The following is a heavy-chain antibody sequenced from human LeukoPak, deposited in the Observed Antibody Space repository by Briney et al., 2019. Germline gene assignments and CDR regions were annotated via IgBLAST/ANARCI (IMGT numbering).Heavy chain of an antibody. CDR2: IYYSGST. V-gene: IGHV4-59*01. Sequence: SETLSLTCTVSGGSISSYYWSWIRQPPGKGLEWIGYIYYSGSTNYNPSLKSRVTISVDTSKNQFSLKLSSVTAADTAVYYCARVPPVDSTRIDYWGQGTLVTVSS. CDR1: GGSISSYY. D-gene: IGHD5-18*01. J-gene: IGHJ4*02. CDR3: ARVPPVDSTRIDY.